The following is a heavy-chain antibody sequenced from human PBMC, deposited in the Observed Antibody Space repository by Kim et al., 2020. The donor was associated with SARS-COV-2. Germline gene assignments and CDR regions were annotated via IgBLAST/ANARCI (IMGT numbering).Heavy chain of an antibody. V-gene: IGHV3-33*01. J-gene: IGHJ4*02. CDR3: ARVYYDSSGYFFGWGIDY. Sequence: GGSLRLSCAASGFTFSSYGMHWVRQAPGKGLEWVAVIWYDGSNKYYADSVKGRFTISRDNSKNTLYLQMNSLRAEDTAVYYCARVYYDSSGYFFGWGIDYWGQGTLVTVSS. CDR2: IWYDGSNK. CDR1: GFTFSSYG. D-gene: IGHD3-22*01.